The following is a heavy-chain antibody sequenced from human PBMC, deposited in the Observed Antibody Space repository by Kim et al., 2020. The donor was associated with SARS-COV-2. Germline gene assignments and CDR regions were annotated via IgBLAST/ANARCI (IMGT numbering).Heavy chain of an antibody. V-gene: IGHV1-46*01. CDR3: ANNVGGGYNWFDP. D-gene: IGHD3-16*01. J-gene: IGHJ5*02. Sequence: YEQKFQGRVTMTRDTSTSTVYMELSSLRSEDTAVYYCANNVGGGYNWFDPWGQGTLVTVSS.